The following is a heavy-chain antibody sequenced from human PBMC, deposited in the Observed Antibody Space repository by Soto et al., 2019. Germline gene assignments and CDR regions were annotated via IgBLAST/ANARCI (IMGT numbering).Heavy chain of an antibody. J-gene: IGHJ3*02. Sequence: PGGSLRLSCAASGFTFSSYSMNWVRQAPGKGLEWVSYISSSSSTIYYADSVKGRFTISRDNAKNSLYLQMNSLRDEDTAVYYCARDAPTSMVRGVPDAFDIWGQGTMVTVSS. CDR2: ISSSSSTI. V-gene: IGHV3-48*02. CDR3: ARDAPTSMVRGVPDAFDI. D-gene: IGHD3-10*01. CDR1: GFTFSSYS.